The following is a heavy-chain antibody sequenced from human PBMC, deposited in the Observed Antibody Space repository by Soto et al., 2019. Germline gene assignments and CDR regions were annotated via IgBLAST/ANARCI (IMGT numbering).Heavy chain of an antibody. J-gene: IGHJ5*02. V-gene: IGHV4-38-2*01. Sequence: PSETLSLTCAVSGYSISSGYYWGWIRQPPGKGLEWIASIYHSGSTYYNPSLKSRVTISVGTSKNQFSLKLSSVTAADTAVYFCARGAATVTPGWFDPWGQGTLVTVSS. CDR2: IYHSGST. CDR3: ARGAATVTPGWFDP. D-gene: IGHD4-17*01. CDR1: GYSISSGYY.